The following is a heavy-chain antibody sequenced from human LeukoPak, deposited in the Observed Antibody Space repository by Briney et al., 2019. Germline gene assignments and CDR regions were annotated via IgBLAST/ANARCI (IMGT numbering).Heavy chain of an antibody. CDR1: GFSFSDAW. CDR2: IRSKADGGTP. D-gene: IGHD2-15*01. Sequence: PGGSLRLSCAASGFSFSDAWMNWVRQAPGKGLEWVGRIRSKADGGTPDYIAPVKGRFTISRDDSKDTLYLQMNSLNTEDTAMYYCTTRSPARYCSGGACYSSADYWGQGTLVTVSS. V-gene: IGHV3-15*07. J-gene: IGHJ4*02. CDR3: TTRSPARYCSGGACYSSADY.